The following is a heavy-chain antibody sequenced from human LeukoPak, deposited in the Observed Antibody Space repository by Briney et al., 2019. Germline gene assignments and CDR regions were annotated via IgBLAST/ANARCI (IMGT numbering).Heavy chain of an antibody. V-gene: IGHV4-61*08. CDR1: GGSVSRDAYY. D-gene: IGHD2-15*01. CDR2: IYYSGST. J-gene: IGHJ3*02. Sequence: SETLSLTCTASGGSVSRDAYYWARIRQPPGKGLEWIGYIYYSGSTNYNSSLRSRVTISVDTSKNQFSLRLSSVTAADTAFYYCPRCARYCDPDGDPDGLDNWGQGTMVTVSS. CDR3: PRCARYCDPDGDPDGLDN.